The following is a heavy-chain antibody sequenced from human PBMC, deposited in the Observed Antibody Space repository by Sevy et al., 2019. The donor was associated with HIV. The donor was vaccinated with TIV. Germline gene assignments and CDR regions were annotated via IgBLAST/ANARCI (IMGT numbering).Heavy chain of an antibody. CDR3: ARGVDRATMIVVADDFDY. CDR2: ISSSRSYI. D-gene: IGHD3-22*01. J-gene: IGHJ4*02. Sequence: GGSLRLSCAASGFTFSSYSMNRVRQAPGKGLEWVSSISSSRSYIYYADSVKGRFTISRDNAKNSLYLQMNSLRAEDTAVYYCARGVDRATMIVVADDFDYWGQGTLVTVSS. CDR1: GFTFSSYS. V-gene: IGHV3-21*01.